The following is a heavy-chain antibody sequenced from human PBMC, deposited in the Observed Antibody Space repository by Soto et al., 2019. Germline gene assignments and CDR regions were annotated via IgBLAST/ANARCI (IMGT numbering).Heavy chain of an antibody. CDR2: IHSSATTM. Sequence: PGGSLRLSCAASGLTFSRYEMNWVRQAPGKGLEWIAYIHSSATTMFYADSVKGRFTVSRDNAKNSLYLQLNSRRAEDTAVYYCATRAGGGGAFDFWGQGTMVTVSS. D-gene: IGHD3-10*01. CDR3: ATRAGGGGAFDF. V-gene: IGHV3-48*03. J-gene: IGHJ3*01. CDR1: GLTFSRYE.